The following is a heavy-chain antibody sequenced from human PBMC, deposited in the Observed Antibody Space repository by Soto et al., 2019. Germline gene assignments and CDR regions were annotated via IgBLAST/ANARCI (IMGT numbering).Heavy chain of an antibody. CDR3: ARENHIVVVTAIHRAFDI. CDR2: ISSSSSYT. Sequence: QVQLVESGGGLVKPGGSLRLSCAASGFTFSDYYMSWIRQAPGKGLEWVSYISSSSSYTNYADSVKGRFTISRDNAKNSLYLQMNSLRAEDTAVYYCARENHIVVVTAIHRAFDIWGQGTMVTVSS. D-gene: IGHD2-21*02. J-gene: IGHJ3*02. CDR1: GFTFSDYY. V-gene: IGHV3-11*06.